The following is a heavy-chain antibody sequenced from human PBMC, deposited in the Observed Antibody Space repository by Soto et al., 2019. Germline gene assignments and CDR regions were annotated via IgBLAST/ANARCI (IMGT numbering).Heavy chain of an antibody. J-gene: IGHJ6*02. CDR2: IYYSGST. Sequence: SETLSLTCTVSGGSISSYYWSWIRQPPGKGLEWIGYIYYSGSTNYNPSLKSRVTISVDTSKNQFSLKLSSVTAADTAVYYCAGGEGAGDDYYYCGMDVWGQGTRVTVSS. CDR1: GGSISSYY. CDR3: AGGEGAGDDYYYCGMDV. V-gene: IGHV4-59*01. D-gene: IGHD3-16*01.